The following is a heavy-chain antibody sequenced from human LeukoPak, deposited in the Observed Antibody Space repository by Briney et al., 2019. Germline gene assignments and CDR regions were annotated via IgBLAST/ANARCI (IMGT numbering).Heavy chain of an antibody. V-gene: IGHV1-69*05. CDR3: ARDDSFRSGSFYYYFVDV. J-gene: IGHJ6*03. D-gene: IGHD1-26*01. CDR1: GGSFSSYA. CDR2: IIPMFGTA. Sequence: SVKVSCKASGGSFSSYAISWVRQAPGQGLEWMGGIIPMFGTANYAQKFQGRVTITTDESASTAYMELSSLTSEDTAVYHCARDDSFRSGSFYYYFVDVWGKGTTVTVSS.